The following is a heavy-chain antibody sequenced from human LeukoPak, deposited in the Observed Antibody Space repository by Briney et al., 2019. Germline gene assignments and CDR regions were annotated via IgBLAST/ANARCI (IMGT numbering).Heavy chain of an antibody. CDR2: INPNSGGT. CDR1: GYTFTGYY. J-gene: IGHJ4*02. CDR3: ARVVRRDYFDY. Sequence: ASVKVSCKASGYTFTGYYMHWVRQAPGQGREGMGWINPNSGGTNYAQKFQGRVTITRDTSISTAYMELSRLRSDDTAVYYCARVVRRDYFDYWGQGTLVTVSS. V-gene: IGHV1-2*02.